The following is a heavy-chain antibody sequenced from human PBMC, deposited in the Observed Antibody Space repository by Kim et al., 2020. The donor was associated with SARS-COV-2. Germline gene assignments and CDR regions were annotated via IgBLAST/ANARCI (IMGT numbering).Heavy chain of an antibody. CDR2: IDNIYGST. CDR3: ARDPQRKDAYNHDY. Sequence: GGSLRLSCSVSRFIFSDYSMSWIRQAPGKGLEWIAHIDNIYGSTNYADSVKGRFTISRDNAKNSLYLEMNSLTPDDTALYYCARDPQRKDAYNHDYWGQGTLVTVPS. CDR1: RFIFSDYS. V-gene: IGHV3-11*05. J-gene: IGHJ4*02. D-gene: IGHD1-1*01.